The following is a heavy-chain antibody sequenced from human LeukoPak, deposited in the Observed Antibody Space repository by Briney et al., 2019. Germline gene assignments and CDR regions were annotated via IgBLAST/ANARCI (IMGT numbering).Heavy chain of an antibody. J-gene: IGHJ3*02. CDR3: ARGPGLMAAAKIPFDI. CDR1: GFTFSAYA. D-gene: IGHD3-16*01. Sequence: GRSLRLSCAASGFTFSAYAMHWVRQAPGKGLEWVAVISYDGSNKYYADSVKGRFTISGDKSKDTLYLQMNSLRPEDTALYTCARGPGLMAAAKIPFDIGAKGQWSPSPQ. CDR2: ISYDGSNK. V-gene: IGHV3-30*01.